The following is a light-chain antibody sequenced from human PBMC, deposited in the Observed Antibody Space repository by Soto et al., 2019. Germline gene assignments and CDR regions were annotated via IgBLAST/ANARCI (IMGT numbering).Light chain of an antibody. V-gene: IGKV3-20*01. CDR2: GAS. Sequence: DIVLTQSPVTLSLSTGERATLSCRASQSVSIDLAWYQQTPGQAPRLLIYGASNRATGIPDRFSGSGSGTDFTLTSSRLEPEDFAVYYCQQYGSSGTFGQGTKVDIK. J-gene: IGKJ1*01. CDR3: QQYGSSGT. CDR1: QSVSID.